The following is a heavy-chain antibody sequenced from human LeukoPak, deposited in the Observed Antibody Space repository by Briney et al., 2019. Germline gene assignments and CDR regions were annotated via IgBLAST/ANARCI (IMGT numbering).Heavy chain of an antibody. CDR1: GYTFTSYG. CDR2: MNPNSGNT. D-gene: IGHD3-22*01. J-gene: IGHJ4*02. V-gene: IGHV1-8*02. CDR3: ARGDGYYYDSSGYYV. Sequence: ASVKVSCKASGYTFTSYGISWVRQAPGQGLEWMGWMNPNSGNTGYAQKFQGRVTMTRNTSISTAYMELSSLRSEDTAVYYCARGDGYYYDSSGYYVWGQGTLVTVSS.